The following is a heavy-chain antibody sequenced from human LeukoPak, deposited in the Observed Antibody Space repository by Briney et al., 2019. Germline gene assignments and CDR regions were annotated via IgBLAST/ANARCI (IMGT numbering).Heavy chain of an antibody. V-gene: IGHV4-4*07. D-gene: IGHD2-15*01. J-gene: IGHJ4*02. CDR1: GGSITSYY. Sequence: SETLSLTCTVPGGSITSYYWSWIRQPAGKGLEWIGRIYSSGTTNYNPSLKSRVTISVDKSKDQFSLNLSSVTAADTAVYYCARDDYCSGGSCPLGYWGQGTLVTVSS. CDR2: IYSSGTT. CDR3: ARDDYCSGGSCPLGY.